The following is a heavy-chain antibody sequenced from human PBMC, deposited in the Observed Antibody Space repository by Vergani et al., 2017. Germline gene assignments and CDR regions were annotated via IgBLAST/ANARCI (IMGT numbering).Heavy chain of an antibody. CDR2: ISSSGSTL. J-gene: IGHJ4*02. D-gene: IGHD3-22*01. CDR1: GFTFSDYY. V-gene: IGHV3-11*01. CDR3: AKDRRIVVVMTFDY. Sequence: QVQLVESGGGLVKPGGSLRLSCAASGFTFSDYYMSWIRPAPGKGLDWVSYISSSGSTLYYADSVKGRFTISRDNAKNSLYLQMNSLRAEDTAVYYCAKDRRIVVVMTFDYWGQGTLVTVSS.